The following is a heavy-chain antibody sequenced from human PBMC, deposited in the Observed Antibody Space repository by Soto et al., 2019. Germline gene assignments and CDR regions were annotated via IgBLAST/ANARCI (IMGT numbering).Heavy chain of an antibody. J-gene: IGHJ6*02. CDR2: ISSSSSTI. D-gene: IGHD2-2*01. CDR3: AVVNCSSTSCYVNYYYYGMDV. Sequence: GSLRLSCAASGFTFSSYSMNWVRQAPGKGLEWVSYISSSSSTIYYADSVKGRFTISRDNAKNSLYLQMNSLRDEDTAVYYCAVVNCSSTSCYVNYYYYGMDVWGQGTTVTVSS. CDR1: GFTFSSYS. V-gene: IGHV3-48*02.